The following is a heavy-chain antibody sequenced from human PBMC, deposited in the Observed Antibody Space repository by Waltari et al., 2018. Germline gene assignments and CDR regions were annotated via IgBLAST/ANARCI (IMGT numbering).Heavy chain of an antibody. CDR3: AKDQNLGYSYGCDY. D-gene: IGHD5-18*01. V-gene: IGHV3-30*18. CDR1: GFTFSSYG. Sequence: QVQLVESGGGVVQPGRSLRLSCAASGFTFSSYGMHWVRQAPGKGLEWVAVIWYDGSNKYYADSVKGRFTISRDNSKNTLYLQMNSLRAEDTAMYYCAKDQNLGYSYGCDYWGQGTLVTVSS. CDR2: IWYDGSNK. J-gene: IGHJ4*02.